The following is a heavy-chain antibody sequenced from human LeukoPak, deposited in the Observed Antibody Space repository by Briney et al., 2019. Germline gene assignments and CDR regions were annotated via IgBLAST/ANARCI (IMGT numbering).Heavy chain of an antibody. V-gene: IGHV1-2*02. CDR1: GYTFTDYY. CDR2: INPNDGDT. J-gene: IGHJ4*02. CDR3: ASVNFLYCSSPTCLFDY. D-gene: IGHD2-2*01. Sequence: ASVKVSCKASGYTFTDYYMHWVRQAPGQGFEWMGWINPNDGDTNYAQKFQGRVTMTRDTSISTAHMEVSRLRSDDTAVYYCASVNFLYCSSPTCLFDYWGQGTLVTVSS.